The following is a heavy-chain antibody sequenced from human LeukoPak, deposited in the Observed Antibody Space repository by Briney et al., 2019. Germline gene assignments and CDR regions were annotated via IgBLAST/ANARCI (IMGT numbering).Heavy chain of an antibody. CDR3: AKDRVLVWFGTPPPGFDY. V-gene: IGHV3-30*18. CDR1: GFTFSSYG. Sequence: GRSLRLSCAASGFTFSSYGMHWVRQAPGKGLEWVAVISYDGSNKYYADSVKGRFTISRDNSKNTLYLQMNSLRAEDTAVYYCAKDRVLVWFGTPPPGFDYWGQGTLVTVSS. J-gene: IGHJ4*02. CDR2: ISYDGSNK. D-gene: IGHD3-10*01.